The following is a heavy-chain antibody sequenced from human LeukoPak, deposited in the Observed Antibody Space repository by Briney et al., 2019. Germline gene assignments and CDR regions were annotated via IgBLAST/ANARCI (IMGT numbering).Heavy chain of an antibody. J-gene: IGHJ6*02. V-gene: IGHV4-34*01. Sequence: SKTLSLTCAVYIGSFSGYYWSWIRQTPGKGLEWIGEINHRGTTYYNPSLESRVTISVDPSKNQFSLNLHSVTAADTAVYYCARGVTSALSYYDGMDVWGQGTTVTVS. CDR1: IGSFSGYY. CDR3: ARGVTSALSYYDGMDV. CDR2: INHRGTT. D-gene: IGHD2/OR15-2a*01.